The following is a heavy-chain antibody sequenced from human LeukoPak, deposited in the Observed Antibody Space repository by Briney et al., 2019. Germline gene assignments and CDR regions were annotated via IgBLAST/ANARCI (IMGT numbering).Heavy chain of an antibody. CDR1: GGSFSGYY. D-gene: IGHD5-24*01. V-gene: IGHV4-34*01. Sequence: SETLSLTCAVYGGSFSGYYWSWIRQPPGKGLEWIGEINHSGSTNYNPSLKSRVTISVDASKNQFSLKLSSVTAADTAVYYCAKVWGRDGYKGIDDYYYYMDVWGKGTTVTVSS. CDR3: AKVWGRDGYKGIDDYYYYMDV. J-gene: IGHJ6*03. CDR2: INHSGST.